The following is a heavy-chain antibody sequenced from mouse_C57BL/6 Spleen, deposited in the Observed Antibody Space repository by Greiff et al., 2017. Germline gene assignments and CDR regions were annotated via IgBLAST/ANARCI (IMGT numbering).Heavy chain of an antibody. D-gene: IGHD1-1*01. Sequence: QVQLQQPGAELLRPGSSVRLSCKASGYTFTSYWMHWVKRRPIQGLEGIGNIDPSDSEPHYNQKFKDKATLTVDKSSSTAYMQLSSLTSEDSAVYYCARGGGSRDYAMDYWGQGTSVTVSS. CDR2: IDPSDSEP. CDR3: ARGGGSRDYAMDY. V-gene: IGHV1-52*01. CDR1: GYTFTSYW. J-gene: IGHJ4*01.